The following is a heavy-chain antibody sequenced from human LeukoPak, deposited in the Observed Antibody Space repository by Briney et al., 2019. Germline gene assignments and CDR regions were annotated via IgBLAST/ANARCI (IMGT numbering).Heavy chain of an antibody. CDR2: IYYSGST. V-gene: IGHV4-59*08. Sequence: PSETLSPTCTVSGGYTDSYYYWSWIRQPPGKGLEWIGYIYYSGSTNYNPSFKSRVTISVDTTKNHFSLNLSSVTAADTAVYYCARHRHYYGEIDYWGQGTLVTVSS. J-gene: IGHJ4*02. D-gene: IGHD4-17*01. CDR3: ARHRHYYGEIDY. CDR1: GGYTDSYYY.